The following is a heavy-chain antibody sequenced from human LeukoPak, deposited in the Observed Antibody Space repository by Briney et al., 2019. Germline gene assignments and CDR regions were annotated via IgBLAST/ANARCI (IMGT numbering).Heavy chain of an antibody. CDR1: GRHINSYY. Sequence: SDTLSLPCTVSGRHINSYYWIWIRQPAAKGLEWIGRIYTSGSTNYNPSLKGRVTKSVDTSKNQFSLKLSSVTAADTAVYYCVKQQLVGPRTNYYYMDVWGKGTTVTVSS. J-gene: IGHJ6*03. V-gene: IGHV4-4*07. CDR3: VKQQLVGPRTNYYYMDV. D-gene: IGHD6-13*01. CDR2: IYTSGST.